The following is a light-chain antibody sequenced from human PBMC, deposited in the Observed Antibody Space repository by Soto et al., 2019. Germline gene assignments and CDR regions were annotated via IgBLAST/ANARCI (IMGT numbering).Light chain of an antibody. V-gene: IGKV3-20*01. J-gene: IGKJ5*01. CDR2: CAS. CDR1: QSVSSSY. Sequence: ETVLTQSPGALSLSPGARATLSCRASQSVSSSYLAWYPQKPGQAPRLLIYCASSRATGNPDRFSGSGSGTDFTLTSSSLELEDFAGDYCQQHGSSPGITFGLGTRLEIK. CDR3: QQHGSSPGIT.